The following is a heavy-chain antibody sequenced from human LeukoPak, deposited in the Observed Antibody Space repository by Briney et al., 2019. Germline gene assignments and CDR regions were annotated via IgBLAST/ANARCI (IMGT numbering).Heavy chain of an antibody. CDR2: IRYDGSNK. CDR3: AKRSLDIVATRDHFDY. Sequence: GGSLRLSCAASGFTFSSYGMHWVRQAPGKGLEWVAFIRYDGSNKYYADSVKGRFTISRDNSKNTLYLQMNSLRAEDTAVYYCAKRSLDIVATRDHFDYWGQGTLVTVSS. CDR1: GFTFSSYG. V-gene: IGHV3-30*02. J-gene: IGHJ4*02. D-gene: IGHD5-12*01.